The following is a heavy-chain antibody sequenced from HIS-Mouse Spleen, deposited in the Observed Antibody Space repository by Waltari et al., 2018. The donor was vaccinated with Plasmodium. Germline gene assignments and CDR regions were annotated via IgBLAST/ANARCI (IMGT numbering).Heavy chain of an antibody. CDR2: INPNSGGT. D-gene: IGHD6-13*01. J-gene: IGHJ4*02. Sequence: QVQLVQSGAEVKKPGASVKVSCKASGYTFTGYYMHWVRQAPGQGLEWMGWINPNSGGTNNAQKLQGRVTMTRDTSISTAYMELSRLRSDDTAVYYCARDLAAAGHFDYWGQGTLVTVSS. CDR1: GYTFTGYY. V-gene: IGHV1-2*02. CDR3: ARDLAAAGHFDY.